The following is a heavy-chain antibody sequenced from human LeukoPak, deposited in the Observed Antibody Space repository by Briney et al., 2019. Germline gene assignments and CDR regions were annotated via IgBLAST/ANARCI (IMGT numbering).Heavy chain of an antibody. J-gene: IGHJ6*03. Sequence: DPSETLSLTCAVYGGSFSGYYWSWIRQPPGKGLEWIGYIYYSGSTNYNPSLKSRVTISVDTPKNQFSLKLSSVTAADTAEYYCATSGGGYYGSGSYYYMDVWGKGTTVTVSS. CDR3: ATSGGGYYGSGSYYYMDV. CDR2: IYYSGST. V-gene: IGHV4-59*01. CDR1: GGSFSGYY. D-gene: IGHD3-10*01.